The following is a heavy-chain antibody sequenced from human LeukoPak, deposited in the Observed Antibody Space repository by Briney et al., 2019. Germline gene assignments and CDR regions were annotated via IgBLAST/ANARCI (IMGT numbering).Heavy chain of an antibody. J-gene: IGHJ5*02. CDR1: GGSISSGSLY. CDR2: IYTSGST. Sequence: SETLSLTCTVSGGSISSGSLYWSWIRQPAGKGLEWIGRIYTSGSTNYNPSLKSRVTISLDTSENQFSLKLSSVTAADTAVYYCAGEVGGSWFDPWGQGTLVTVSS. V-gene: IGHV4-61*02. CDR3: AGEVGGSWFDP. D-gene: IGHD1-26*01.